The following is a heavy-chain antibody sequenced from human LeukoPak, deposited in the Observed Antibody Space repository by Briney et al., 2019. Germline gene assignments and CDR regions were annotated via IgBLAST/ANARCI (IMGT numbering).Heavy chain of an antibody. Sequence: GGSLRLSCAASGFTFSSYAVSWVRQAPGKGLEWVSAISGSGGSTYYADSVKGRFTISRDNSKNTLDLQMNSLRAEDTAVYYCAKEKNLRYFDWLFDSWGQGTLVTVSS. CDR2: ISGSGGST. D-gene: IGHD3-9*01. CDR1: GFTFSSYA. J-gene: IGHJ4*02. V-gene: IGHV3-23*01. CDR3: AKEKNLRYFDWLFDS.